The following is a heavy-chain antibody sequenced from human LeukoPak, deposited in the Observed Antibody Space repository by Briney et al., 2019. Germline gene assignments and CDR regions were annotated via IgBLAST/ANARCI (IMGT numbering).Heavy chain of an antibody. D-gene: IGHD3-22*01. CDR3: ARHLDDSSGYYYRTMYYFDY. CDR2: VSPGDSDT. Sequence: GESLKISCKGSGYSFTTYRIGWVRQMPGKGLEWMGVVSPGDSDTRYSPSFQGQVTISADKSISTAYLQWSSLKASDTAMYYCARHLDDSSGYYYRTMYYFDYWGQGTLVTVSS. J-gene: IGHJ4*02. CDR1: GYSFTTYR. V-gene: IGHV5-51*01.